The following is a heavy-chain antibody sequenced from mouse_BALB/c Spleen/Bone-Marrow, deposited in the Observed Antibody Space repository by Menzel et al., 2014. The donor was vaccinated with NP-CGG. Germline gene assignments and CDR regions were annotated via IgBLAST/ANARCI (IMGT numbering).Heavy chain of an antibody. D-gene: IGHD2-4*01. CDR1: GFTFSNYG. J-gene: IGHJ3*01. CDR3: ARGDDYVSWFAY. Sequence: DVKLVESGGGLVQPGGSLKLSCAASGFTFSNYGMSWVRQTPDKGLEFVATINTNGGEIYYPDSVKGRFTISRDNAKNTLYLQMRSLKSEDTAMYYCARGDDYVSWFAYWGQGTLVTVSA. CDR2: INTNGGEI. V-gene: IGHV5-6-3*01.